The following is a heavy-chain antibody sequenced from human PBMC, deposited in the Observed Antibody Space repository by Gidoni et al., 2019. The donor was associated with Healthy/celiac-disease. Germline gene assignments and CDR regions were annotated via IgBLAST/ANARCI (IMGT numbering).Heavy chain of an antibody. Sequence: EVQLVESGGGWVQPGRSLRLSCTASGFTFGDYAMSWVRQAPGKGLEWVGFIRSKAYGGTTEYAASVKGRFTISRDDSKSIAYLQMNSLKTEDTAVYYCTRALSGGSGYFDYWGQGTLVTVSS. D-gene: IGHD2-15*01. CDR2: IRSKAYGGTT. V-gene: IGHV3-49*04. CDR3: TRALSGGSGYFDY. CDR1: GFTFGDYA. J-gene: IGHJ4*02.